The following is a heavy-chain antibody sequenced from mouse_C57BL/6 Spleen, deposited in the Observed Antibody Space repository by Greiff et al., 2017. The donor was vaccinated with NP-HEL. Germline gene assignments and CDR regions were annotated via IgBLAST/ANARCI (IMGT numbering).Heavy chain of an antibody. J-gene: IGHJ4*01. CDR1: GFTFSDYG. CDR2: ISSGSSTI. CDR3: ARSYPSYAMDY. Sequence: EVQLVESGGGLVKPGGSLKLSCAASGFTFSDYGMHWVRQAPEKGLEWVAYISSGSSTIYYADTVKGRFTISRDHAKDTLFLQMTSLRSEDTAMYYCARSYPSYAMDYWGQGTSVTVSS. V-gene: IGHV5-17*01. D-gene: IGHD2-10*01.